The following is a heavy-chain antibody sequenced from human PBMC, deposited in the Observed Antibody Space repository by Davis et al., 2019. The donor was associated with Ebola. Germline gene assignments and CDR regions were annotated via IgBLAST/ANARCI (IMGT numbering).Heavy chain of an antibody. J-gene: IGHJ5*02. D-gene: IGHD3-10*01. CDR1: GYTFTRYG. V-gene: IGHV1-18*01. Sequence: AASVKVSCKASGYTFTRYGISWVRQAPGQGLEWMGWISAYNGNTNYAQNLQGRGTMTTDTSTSTAYMEVRSLRYDDTAVYYCARAVTMVLPSGWFDPWGQGTLVTVSS. CDR3: ARAVTMVLPSGWFDP. CDR2: ISAYNGNT.